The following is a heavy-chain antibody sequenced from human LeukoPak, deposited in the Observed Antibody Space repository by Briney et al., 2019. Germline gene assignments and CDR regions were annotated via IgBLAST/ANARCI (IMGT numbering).Heavy chain of an antibody. CDR2: IGIDSGNT. V-gene: IGHV3-48*01. Sequence: GGSLRLSCAASGFTFSDYSMNWVRQAPGKGLEWISYIGIDSGNTNYADSVKGRFTISGDKAKNSLYLQMNSLRVEDTAVYYCARTWPMAESHLDAFDIWGQGTMVTVSS. J-gene: IGHJ3*02. CDR3: ARTWPMAESHLDAFDI. D-gene: IGHD3-10*01. CDR1: GFTFSDYS.